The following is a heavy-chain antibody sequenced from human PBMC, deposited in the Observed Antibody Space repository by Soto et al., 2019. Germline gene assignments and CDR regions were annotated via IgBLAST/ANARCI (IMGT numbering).Heavy chain of an antibody. CDR1: GGSISSGGYN. Sequence: SETLSLTCTVSGGSISSGGYNWSWLRQHPGKGLEWIGYIYYSGSTYYNPSLKSRVTISVDTSKNQFSRKLSSVTAADTAVYYCARAAVNYYDSSGYCDWFDPWGQGTLVTVSS. V-gene: IGHV4-31*03. J-gene: IGHJ5*02. CDR3: ARAAVNYYDSSGYCDWFDP. D-gene: IGHD3-22*01. CDR2: IYYSGST.